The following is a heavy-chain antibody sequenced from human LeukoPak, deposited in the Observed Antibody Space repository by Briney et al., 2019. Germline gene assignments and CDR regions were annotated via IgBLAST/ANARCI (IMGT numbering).Heavy chain of an antibody. V-gene: IGHV1-46*01. D-gene: IGHD1-26*01. CDR2: IYPSGGGT. Sequence: ASVKVSCKASGYIFTSYYMHWVRQAPGQGLEWMGVIYPSGGGTSYPQKFQGRVTMTRDTSTSTVYMELSSLRSDDAAVYYCARELVGGYFDYWGQGTLVTVSS. CDR3: ARELVGGYFDY. J-gene: IGHJ4*02. CDR1: GYIFTSYY.